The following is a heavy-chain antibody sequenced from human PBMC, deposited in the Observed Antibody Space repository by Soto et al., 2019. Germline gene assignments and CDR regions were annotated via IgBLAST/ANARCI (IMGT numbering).Heavy chain of an antibody. CDR2: ISHDGIIT. CDR1: GFTFSSYA. D-gene: IGHD3-16*01. CDR3: AKDEYWESHFYYFMDL. V-gene: IGHV3-30*15. Sequence: QVQLVESGGGVVQPGRSLRLSCAASGFTFSSYAMHWVRQAPGKGLEWVAVISHDGIITYYSDSVKGRFTMSRDNSNNTLFLQMRSLRSEDTAIYYCAKDEYWESHFYYFMDLWGRGTTVTVSS. J-gene: IGHJ6*03.